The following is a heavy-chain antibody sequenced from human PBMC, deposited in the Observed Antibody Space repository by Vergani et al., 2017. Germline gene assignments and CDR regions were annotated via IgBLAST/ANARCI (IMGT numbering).Heavy chain of an antibody. J-gene: IGHJ5*02. CDR1: GFTFSSYS. CDR3: ARDPAHYYDSSSYRNWFDP. Sequence: EVQLVESGGGLVQPGGSLRLSCAASGFTFSSYSMNWVLQAPGKGLEWVSYISSSSSTIYYADSVKGRFTISRDNAKNSLYLQMNSLRDEDTAVYYCARDPAHYYDSSSYRNWFDPWGQGTLVTVSS. V-gene: IGHV3-48*02. CDR2: ISSSSSTI. D-gene: IGHD3-22*01.